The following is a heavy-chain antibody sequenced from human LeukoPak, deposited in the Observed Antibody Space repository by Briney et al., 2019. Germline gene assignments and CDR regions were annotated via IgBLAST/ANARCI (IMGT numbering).Heavy chain of an antibody. D-gene: IGHD6-13*01. CDR2: IRNKANRYTT. CDR1: GFTFSDHY. CDR3: ASSSLAGVDP. Sequence: GGPLRLSCVDSGFTFSDHYMDWVRQAPGQGLEWVGRIRNKANRYTTEYAASVKGRFTISRDDSKNSMYLQMNSLNTEDTAVYYCASSSLAGVDPWGQGTLVTVSS. V-gene: IGHV3-72*01. J-gene: IGHJ5*02.